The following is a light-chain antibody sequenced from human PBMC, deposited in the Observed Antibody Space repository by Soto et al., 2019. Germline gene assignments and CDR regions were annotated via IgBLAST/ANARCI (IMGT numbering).Light chain of an antibody. CDR1: QSVIYSSNNKNY. Sequence: DIVMTQSPDSLAVFLGERATINCKSSQSVIYSSNNKNYLAWYQQKAGQPPKLLIYWASTRESGVPDRFSGSGSGTDFTLTISSLQAEDVAVYYCQQYYSTPPYTFGQGTKLEIK. CDR3: QQYYSTPPYT. CDR2: WAS. J-gene: IGKJ2*01. V-gene: IGKV4-1*01.